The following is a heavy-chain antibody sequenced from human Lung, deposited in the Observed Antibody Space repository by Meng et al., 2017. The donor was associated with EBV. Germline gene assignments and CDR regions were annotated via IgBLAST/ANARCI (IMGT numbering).Heavy chain of an antibody. J-gene: IGHJ4*02. CDR3: NRRYYDSSGAEDY. CDR2: IRSKANNDAT. D-gene: IGHD3-22*01. Sequence: EVHLVESXGGLVQRGGCLHLSCAAAGFTFSGSAIDWVRQVSGKGLEWVGRIRSKANNDATAYGASVKDRFTISRDDSKNTTYLQMNSLKSEDTAVYYCNRRYYDSSGAEDYWGQGTLVTVSS. CDR1: GFTFSGSA. V-gene: IGHV3-73*02.